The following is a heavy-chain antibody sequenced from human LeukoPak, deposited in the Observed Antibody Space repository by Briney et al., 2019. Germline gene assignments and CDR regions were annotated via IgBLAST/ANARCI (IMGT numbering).Heavy chain of an antibody. D-gene: IGHD2/OR15-2a*01. CDR2: INHSGST. CDR1: GGSFSGYY. CDR3: AGHHPRNTVDF. Sequence: PSETLSLTCAVYGGSFSGYYWSWIRHPPGKGLEWIGEINHSGSTNYNPSLKSRVTISLDTSKNQFSLKLSSVTAADTAVYYCAGHHPRNTVDFWGQGTLVTVSS. V-gene: IGHV4-34*01. J-gene: IGHJ4*02.